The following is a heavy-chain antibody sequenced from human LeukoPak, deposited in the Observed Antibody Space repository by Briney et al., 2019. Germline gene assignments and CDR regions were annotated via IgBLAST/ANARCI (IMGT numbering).Heavy chain of an antibody. CDR1: GFTFSSYW. CDR2: IKQDGSEK. Sequence: GGSLRLSCAASGFTFSSYWMSWVRQAPGKGLEWVANIKQDGSEKYYVDSVKGRFTISRDNAKNSLYLQMNSLRAEDTAVYYCARDNSHSSSWYTYYYYYMDVWGKGTTVTISS. D-gene: IGHD6-13*01. CDR3: ARDNSHSSSWYTYYYYYMDV. J-gene: IGHJ6*03. V-gene: IGHV3-7*01.